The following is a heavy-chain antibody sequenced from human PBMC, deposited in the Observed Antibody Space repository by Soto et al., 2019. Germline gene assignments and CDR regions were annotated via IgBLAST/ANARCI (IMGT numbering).Heavy chain of an antibody. Sequence: PSQTLSLTCASSRDRVSSNSAAWNWIRQSPSRGLEWLGRTYYRSRWYNDYAVSVKSRITINPDTSKNQFSLQLNSVTPEDTAVYYCARDPPEFHSAFDYWGQGTLVTVSS. J-gene: IGHJ4*02. CDR1: RDRVSSNSAA. D-gene: IGHD3-10*01. CDR3: ARDPPEFHSAFDY. V-gene: IGHV6-1*01. CDR2: TYYRSRWYN.